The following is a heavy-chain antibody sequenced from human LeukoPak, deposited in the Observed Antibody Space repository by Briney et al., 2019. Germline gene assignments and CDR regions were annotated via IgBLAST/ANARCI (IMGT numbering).Heavy chain of an antibody. J-gene: IGHJ5*02. CDR2: IYHSGST. CDR3: ARWYKYSSSWSPVNWFDP. CDR1: GGSISSYY. D-gene: IGHD6-6*01. V-gene: IGHV4-59*01. Sequence: PSETLSLTCTVSGGSISSYYWSWIRQPPGKGLEWIGHIYHSGSTNYNPSLKSRVTISVDTSKNQFSLKLSSVTAADTAVYYCARWYKYSSSWSPVNWFDPWGQGTLVTVSS.